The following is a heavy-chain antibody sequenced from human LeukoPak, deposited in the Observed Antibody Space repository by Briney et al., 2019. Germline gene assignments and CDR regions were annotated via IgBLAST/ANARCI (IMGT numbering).Heavy chain of an antibody. Sequence: PGGSLRLSCAASGFTFDDYAMHWVRQAPGKGLEWVSLISGDGGSTYYADSVKGRFTISRDNSKNSLYLQMNSLRTEDTALYYCAKDIGGYYGSGSFDYWGQGTLVTVSS. CDR2: ISGDGGST. CDR3: AKDIGGYYGSGSFDY. CDR1: GFTFDDYA. V-gene: IGHV3-43*02. D-gene: IGHD3-10*01. J-gene: IGHJ4*01.